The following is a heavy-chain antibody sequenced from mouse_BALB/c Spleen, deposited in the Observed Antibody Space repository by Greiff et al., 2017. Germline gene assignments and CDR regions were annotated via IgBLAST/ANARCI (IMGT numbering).Heavy chain of an antibody. V-gene: IGHV5-4*02. CDR2: ISDGGSYT. J-gene: IGHJ3*01. Sequence: EVQLVESGGGLVKPGGSLKLSCAASGFTFSDYYMYWVRQTPEKRLEWVATISDGGSYTYYPDSVKGRFTIARDNAKNNLYLQMSSLKSEDTAMYYCARDGDYDVSPFAYWGEGTLVTVSA. CDR3: ARDGDYDVSPFAY. CDR1: GFTFSDYY. D-gene: IGHD2-4*01.